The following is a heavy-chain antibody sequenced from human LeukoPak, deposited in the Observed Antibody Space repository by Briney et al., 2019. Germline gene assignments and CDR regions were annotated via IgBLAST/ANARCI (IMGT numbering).Heavy chain of an antibody. Sequence: ASVKVSCKASGYTFTGYYMHWVRQAPGQGLEWMGWINPNSGGTNYAQKFQGRVTMTRDTSISTAYMELSSLRSEDMAVYYCARGLVVIKQVWYSFDYWGQGTLVTVSS. J-gene: IGHJ4*02. V-gene: IGHV1-2*02. CDR2: INPNSGGT. D-gene: IGHD3-22*01. CDR3: ARGLVVIKQVWYSFDY. CDR1: GYTFTGYY.